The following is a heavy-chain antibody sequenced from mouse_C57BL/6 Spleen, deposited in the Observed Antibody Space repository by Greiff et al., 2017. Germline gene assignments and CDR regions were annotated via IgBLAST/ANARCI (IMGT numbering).Heavy chain of an antibody. CDR2: IYPGSGNT. CDR1: GYSFTSYY. CDR3: ARSNPFHYYGSSYWYFDV. D-gene: IGHD1-1*01. J-gene: IGHJ1*03. Sequence: VQLQQPGAELVKPGASVKISCKASGYSFTSYYIHWVKQRPGQGLEWIGWIYPGSGNTKYNEKFKGKATLTADTSSSTAYMQLSSLTSEDSAVXYCARSNPFHYYGSSYWYFDVWGTGTTVTVSS. V-gene: IGHV1-66*01.